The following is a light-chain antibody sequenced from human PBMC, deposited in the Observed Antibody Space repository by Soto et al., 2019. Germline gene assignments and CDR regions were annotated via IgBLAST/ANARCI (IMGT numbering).Light chain of an antibody. CDR1: SSDVGGYNY. CDR2: DVT. Sequence: QSALTQPASVSGSPGQSITISCTGTSSDVGGYNYVSWYQQHPDKAPKLMIYDVTNRPSGVSNRFSGSKSGNTASLTISGLQAEDEADYYCSSYTRSSTYVFGTGTKLTVL. V-gene: IGLV2-14*03. CDR3: SSYTRSSTYV. J-gene: IGLJ1*01.